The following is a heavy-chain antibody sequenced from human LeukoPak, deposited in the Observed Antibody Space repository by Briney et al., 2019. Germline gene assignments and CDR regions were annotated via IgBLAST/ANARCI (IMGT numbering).Heavy chain of an antibody. V-gene: IGHV3-30*02. J-gene: IGHJ4*02. CDR3: ARLREIPVFGVVTKSTSYFDY. D-gene: IGHD3-3*01. CDR2: IRYDGSNK. CDR1: GFTFSSYG. Sequence: GGSLRLSCAASGFTFSSYGMHWVRQAPGKGLEWVAYIRYDGSNKYYADSVKGRFTISRDNAKNSLYLQMNSLRAEDTAVYYCARLREIPVFGVVTKSTSYFDYWGQGTLVTVSS.